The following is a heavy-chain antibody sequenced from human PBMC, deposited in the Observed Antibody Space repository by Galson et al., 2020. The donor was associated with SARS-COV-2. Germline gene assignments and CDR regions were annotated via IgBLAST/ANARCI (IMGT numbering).Heavy chain of an antibody. Sequence: SQASETLSLTCDVYAGSFSAYYWSWIRQSPGRGLEWIGEITHRGITSYKPSRTSRVTISVDTSKNQFSLKMRTVTAADTALYYCARGTRDIKMILVVMTSVSGYFDHWGQGTLVTVSS. CDR2: ITHRGIT. D-gene: IGHD3-22*01. CDR3: ARGTRDIKMILVVMTSVSGYFDH. CDR1: AGSFSAYY. V-gene: IGHV4-34*01. J-gene: IGHJ4*03.